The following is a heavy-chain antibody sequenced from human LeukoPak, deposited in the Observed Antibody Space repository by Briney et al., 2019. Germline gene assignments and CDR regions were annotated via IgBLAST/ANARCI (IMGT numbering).Heavy chain of an antibody. CDR1: GFTFSSYG. CDR2: ISYDGSNK. CDR3: AKDFDYDSSDDY. D-gene: IGHD3-22*01. Sequence: GGSLRLSCAASGFTFSSYGMHWVRLAPGKGLEWVAVISYDGSNKYYADSVKGRFTISRDNSKNTLYLQMNSLRAEDTAVYYCAKDFDYDSSDDYWGQGTLVTVSS. V-gene: IGHV3-30*18. J-gene: IGHJ4*02.